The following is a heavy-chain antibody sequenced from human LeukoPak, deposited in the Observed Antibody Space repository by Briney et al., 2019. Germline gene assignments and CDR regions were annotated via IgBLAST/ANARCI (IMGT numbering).Heavy chain of an antibody. CDR1: GDSISSNSDY. J-gene: IGHJ4*02. CDR2: INHSGST. D-gene: IGHD2-2*02. CDR3: ARLGYCSSTSCYR. Sequence: SETLSLTCSVSGDSISSNSDYWGWIRQPPRKGLEWIGEINHSGSTNYNPSLKSRVTISVDTSKNQFSLKLSSVTAADTAVYYCARLGYCSSTSCYRWGQGALVTVSS. V-gene: IGHV4-39*07.